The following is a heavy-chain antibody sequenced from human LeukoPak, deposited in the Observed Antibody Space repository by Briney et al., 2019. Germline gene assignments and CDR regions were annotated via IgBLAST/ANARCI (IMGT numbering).Heavy chain of an antibody. J-gene: IGHJ4*02. D-gene: IGHD1-26*01. CDR3: ARDRGSYDNDY. CDR1: GGSISSSSYY. Sequence: PSETLSLTCTVSGGSISSSSYYWGWIRQPPGKGLEWIGSIYYSGSTYYNPSLKSRVTISVDTSKNQFSLKLSSVTAADTAVYYCARDRGSYDNDYWGQGTLVTVSS. V-gene: IGHV4-39*07. CDR2: IYYSGST.